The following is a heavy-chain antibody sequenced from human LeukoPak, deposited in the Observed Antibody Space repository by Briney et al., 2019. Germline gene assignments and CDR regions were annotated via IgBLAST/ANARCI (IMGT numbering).Heavy chain of an antibody. D-gene: IGHD2-15*01. Sequence: PGGSLRLSCAASGFTVSGYYMIWVRQAPGKGLEWVSVINSGGSTYYADSVKGRFTISRDNLRNTLHLQMNSLRAEDTAVYYCARGPAGISRMTGDVAWGQGTLVTVSP. CDR3: ARGPAGISRMTGDVA. V-gene: IGHV3-53*01. CDR1: GFTVSGYY. CDR2: INSGGST. J-gene: IGHJ5*02.